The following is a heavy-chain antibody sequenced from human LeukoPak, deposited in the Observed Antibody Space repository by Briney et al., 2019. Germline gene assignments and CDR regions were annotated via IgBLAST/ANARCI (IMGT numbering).Heavy chain of an antibody. CDR2: IYYSGST. V-gene: IGHV4-61*01. J-gene: IGHJ4*02. CDR3: ARGIADPYSFDS. CDR1: GGSVSSGSYY. Sequence: PSETLSLTCTVSGGSVSSGSYYWSWIRQPPGKGLEWIGCIYYSGSTNYNPSLKSRVTMSVDTSKNQFSLNLSSVTAADTAVYYCARGIADPYSFDSWGQGTLVTVSS. D-gene: IGHD6-13*01.